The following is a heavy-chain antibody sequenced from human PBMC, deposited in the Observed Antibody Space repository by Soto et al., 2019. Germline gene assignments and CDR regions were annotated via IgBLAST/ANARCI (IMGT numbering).Heavy chain of an antibody. J-gene: IGHJ1*01. CDR2: INWNSVSI. D-gene: IGHD6-13*01. CDR1: GFTFDDYT. V-gene: IGHV3-9*01. Sequence: GGSLRLSCAASGFTFDDYTLHCVRQVPGKGLEWFSGINWNSVSIGYGDSVKGRFAISRDNAKNSLHLQMNSLSAEDTAFYYCVKDESINWYSGHFRHWGQGTLVTVSS. CDR3: VKDESINWYSGHFRH.